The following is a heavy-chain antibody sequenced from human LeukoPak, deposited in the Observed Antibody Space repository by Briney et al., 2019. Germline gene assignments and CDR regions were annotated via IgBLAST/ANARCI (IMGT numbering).Heavy chain of an antibody. CDR2: INSGGST. CDR1: GFTVSSNY. CDR3: ARVERTIAVAGTLLFDY. V-gene: IGHV3-66*01. D-gene: IGHD6-19*01. J-gene: IGHJ4*02. Sequence: GGSLRLSCAASGFTVSSNYMSWVRQAPGQGLEWVSVINSGGSTNYAASVKGRFTISRDNSKTTLYLQMNSLRAEDTAVYYCARVERTIAVAGTLLFDYWGQGTLVTVSS.